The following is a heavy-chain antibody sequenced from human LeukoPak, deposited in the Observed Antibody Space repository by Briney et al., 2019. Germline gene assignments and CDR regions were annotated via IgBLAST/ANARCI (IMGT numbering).Heavy chain of an antibody. J-gene: IGHJ4*02. Sequence: SETLSLTCAVSGGSISSGDYSWSWIRQPPGTGLEWIGYIYYSGSTTYNPSLKSRVTISLDTSKNQFSLKLSSVTAADTAVYYCAGDYGSGSYRFDQWGQGTLVTVSS. CDR1: GGSISSGDYS. D-gene: IGHD3-10*01. CDR2: IYYSGST. V-gene: IGHV4-30-4*07. CDR3: AGDYGSGSYRFDQ.